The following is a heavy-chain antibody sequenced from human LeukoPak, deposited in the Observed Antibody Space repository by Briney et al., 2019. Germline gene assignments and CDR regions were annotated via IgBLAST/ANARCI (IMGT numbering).Heavy chain of an antibody. Sequence: PSETLSLTCTVSGGSISSYYWSWIRQPAGKGLEWIGRIYTSGSTNYNPSLKSRVTMSVDTSKNQFSLKLSSVTAADTAVYYCARTKTGGCSSTSCYEVDPWGQGTLVTVSS. D-gene: IGHD2-2*01. CDR2: IYTSGST. CDR1: GGSISSYY. CDR3: ARTKTGGCSSTSCYEVDP. V-gene: IGHV4-4*07. J-gene: IGHJ5*02.